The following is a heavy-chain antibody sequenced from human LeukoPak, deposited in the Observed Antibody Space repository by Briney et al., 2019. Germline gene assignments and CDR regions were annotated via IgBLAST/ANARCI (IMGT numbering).Heavy chain of an antibody. CDR1: GYSFTSYW. CDR2: IYPGDSDT. V-gene: IGHV5-51*01. J-gene: IGHJ3*02. Sequence: GESLKISCKGSGYSFTSYWIGWVRQLPGKGLEWMGIIYPGDSDTRYSPSFQGKVTISADKSISTAYLQWSSLKASDTAMYYCAGQTSLTGTTYDSDAFDIWGQGTMVTVSS. CDR3: AGQTSLTGTTYDSDAFDI. D-gene: IGHD1-7*01.